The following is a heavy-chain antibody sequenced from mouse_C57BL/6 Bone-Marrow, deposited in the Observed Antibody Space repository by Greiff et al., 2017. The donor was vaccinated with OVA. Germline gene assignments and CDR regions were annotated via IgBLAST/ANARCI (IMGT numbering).Heavy chain of an antibody. CDR3: ARELTGY. J-gene: IGHJ2*01. CDR2: INPNNGGT. V-gene: IGHV1-26*01. D-gene: IGHD1-1*01. CDR1: GYTFTDYY. Sequence: VQLQQSGPELVKPGASVKISCKASGYTFTDYYMNWVKQSHGKSLEWIGDINPNNGGTSYNQKFKGKATLTVDKSSSTAYMELRSLTSEDSAVYYCARELTGYWDQGTTLTVSS.